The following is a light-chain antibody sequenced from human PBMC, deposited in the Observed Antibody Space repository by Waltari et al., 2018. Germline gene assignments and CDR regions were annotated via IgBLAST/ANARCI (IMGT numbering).Light chain of an antibody. CDR2: DAS. Sequence: EIVLTQSPATLSLSPGERATLSCWASQSISSHIAWSQHKPGQAPRLLVYDASNRATGIPARFSGSGSGTDFTLTIGSLEPEDFAVYYCQHGHTWPLSFGGGTKVEI. CDR1: QSISSH. J-gene: IGKJ4*01. CDR3: QHGHTWPLS. V-gene: IGKV3-11*01.